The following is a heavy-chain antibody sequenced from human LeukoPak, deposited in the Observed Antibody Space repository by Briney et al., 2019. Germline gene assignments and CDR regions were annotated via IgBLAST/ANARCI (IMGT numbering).Heavy chain of an antibody. Sequence: YPSETLSLTCTVSGGSISSSSYYWGWVRQPPGKALEWIGNIFYSGSTNYNPSLKSRVTISVDTSKNQFSLKLSSVTAADTAVYYCARVRRDGYNYSYYYYYMDVWGKGTTVTISS. J-gene: IGHJ6*03. CDR3: ARVRRDGYNYSYYYYYMDV. D-gene: IGHD5-24*01. CDR1: GGSISSSSYY. CDR2: IFYSGST. V-gene: IGHV4-39*07.